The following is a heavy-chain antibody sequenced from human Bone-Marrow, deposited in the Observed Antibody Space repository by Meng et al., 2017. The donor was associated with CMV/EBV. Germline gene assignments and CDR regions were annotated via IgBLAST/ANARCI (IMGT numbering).Heavy chain of an antibody. Sequence: GGSLRLSCAASGFTFSNAWMSWVRQVPGKGPEWVARIKRRVDGGTTDYAAPVKGRFTVSRDDSTTTLYLQMNSLKAEDTAVYYCTTDAALLPYYFHYWGHGTLVPVSS. CDR2: IKRRVDGGTT. CDR3: TTDAALLPYYFHY. V-gene: IGHV3-15*01. D-gene: IGHD2-15*01. CDR1: GFTFSNAW. J-gene: IGHJ4*01.